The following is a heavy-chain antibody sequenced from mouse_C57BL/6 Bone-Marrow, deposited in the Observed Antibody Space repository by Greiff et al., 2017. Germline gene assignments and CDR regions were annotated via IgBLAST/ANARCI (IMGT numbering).Heavy chain of an antibody. J-gene: IGHJ1*03. CDR1: GFNIKDDY. CDR2: IDPENGDT. D-gene: IGHD1-1*01. Sequence: EVQLVESGAELVRPGASVSLSCTASGFNIKDDYMHWVKQRPEQGLEWIGWIDPENGDTEYASEFQGKATITADPSSNTAYLQLSSLTSDDTAVYYCTTFCVSSYLRYFDIWGTGTTVTGSS. CDR3: TTFCVSSYLRYFDI. V-gene: IGHV14-4*01.